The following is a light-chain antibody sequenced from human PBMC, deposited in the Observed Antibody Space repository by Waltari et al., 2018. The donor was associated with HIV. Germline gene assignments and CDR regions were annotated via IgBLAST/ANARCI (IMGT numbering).Light chain of an antibody. CDR2: INN. J-gene: IGLJ3*02. V-gene: IGLV1-44*01. Sequence: QSVLPPPPSASGAPGQRVRISCSGNRCFLGRYGVNWYQQLPGAAPKLLIYINNQRPAGVPDRFSGSKSGTSASLAISGLQSDDEADYYCAIWDDSLNGWVFGGGTKLTVL. CDR1: RCFLGRYG. CDR3: AIWDDSLNGWV.